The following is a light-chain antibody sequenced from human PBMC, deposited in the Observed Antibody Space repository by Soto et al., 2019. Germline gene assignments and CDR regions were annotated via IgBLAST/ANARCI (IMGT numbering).Light chain of an antibody. CDR2: EVS. J-gene: IGLJ3*02. V-gene: IGLV2-14*01. Sequence: QSALTQPASVSGSPGQSITISCTGTSSDIGDYNYVSWYQQRPGEVPKLLIYEVSNRPSGVSNRFSGSKSGNTASLTISGLQAEDEGDYYCSSYTSGATLKVFGGGTQLTVL. CDR3: SSYTSGATLKV. CDR1: SSDIGDYNY.